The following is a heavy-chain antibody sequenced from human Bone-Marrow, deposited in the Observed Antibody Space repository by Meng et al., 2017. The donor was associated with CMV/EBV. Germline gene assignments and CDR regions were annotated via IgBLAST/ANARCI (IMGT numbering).Heavy chain of an antibody. CDR1: GFTFSGSS. J-gene: IGHJ3*02. V-gene: IGHV3-21*01. D-gene: IGHD1-20*01. CDR2: ISSSAVYI. Sequence: GGSLRLSCAASGFTFSGSSMNWVRQAPGKGLEWVSSISSSAVYIDYIDSVKGRFTISRDNAKNSLYLQMNSLRAEDTAVYYCARAYLTVDAFDIWGQGTMVTVSS. CDR3: ARAYLTVDAFDI.